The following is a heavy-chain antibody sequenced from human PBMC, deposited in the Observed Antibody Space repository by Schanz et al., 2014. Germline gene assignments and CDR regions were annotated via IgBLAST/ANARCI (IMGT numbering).Heavy chain of an antibody. J-gene: IGHJ4*02. CDR3: ARAHGNNWCGKGLDY. CDR1: GFTFRDYY. CDR2: ISSGSSYA. V-gene: IGHV3-11*06. D-gene: IGHD1-1*01. Sequence: VQLVESGGGLVQPGGSLRLSCAASGFTFRDYYMSWIRQAPGKGLEWVSDISSGSSYANYADSVKGRFTISRDNAKNSLYLQMNSLRAEDTAVYFCARAHGNNWCGKGLDYWGQGTQVTVSS.